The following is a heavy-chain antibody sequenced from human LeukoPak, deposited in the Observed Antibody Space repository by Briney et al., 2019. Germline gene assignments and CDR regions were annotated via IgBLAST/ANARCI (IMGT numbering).Heavy chain of an antibody. V-gene: IGHV3-30-3*01. CDR1: GFTFSSYA. Sequence: GGSLRLSCAASGFTFSSYAMHWVRQAPGKGLEWVAVISYDGSNKYYADSVKGRFTISRDNSKNTLYLQMNSLRAEDTAVYYCARVRGGTPTYFFGYWGQGTLVTVSS. CDR3: ARVRGGTPTYFFGY. J-gene: IGHJ4*02. CDR2: ISYDGSNK. D-gene: IGHD1-14*01.